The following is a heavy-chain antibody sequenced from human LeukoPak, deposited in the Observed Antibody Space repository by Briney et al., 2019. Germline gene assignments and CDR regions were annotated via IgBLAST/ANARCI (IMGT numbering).Heavy chain of an antibody. CDR2: IYSGGST. CDR1: GFIVSSNY. CDR3: ARGGLRNRFVY. D-gene: IGHD1/OR15-1a*01. V-gene: IGHV3-53*01. J-gene: IGHJ4*02. Sequence: GGSLRLSCAASGFIVSSNYMSWVRQAPGKGLEWVSVIYSGGSTYYADSVKGRFTISRDNSKNTLYLQMNSLRAEDTAVYYCARGGLRNRFVYWGQGTLVTVSS.